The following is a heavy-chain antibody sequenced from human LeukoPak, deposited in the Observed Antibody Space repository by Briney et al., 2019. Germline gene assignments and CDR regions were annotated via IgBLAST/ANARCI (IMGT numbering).Heavy chain of an antibody. V-gene: IGHV3-30*04. CDR1: GFTFSSYA. CDR2: ISYDGSNK. Sequence: SGGSLRLSCAASGFTFSSYAMHWVRQAPGKGLEWVALISYDGSNKYYADSVKGRFTISRDNSKNTLYLQMNSLRAEDTAVYYCGKGYYSSGYWGQGTLVTVSS. J-gene: IGHJ4*02. D-gene: IGHD5-18*01. CDR3: GKGYYSSGY.